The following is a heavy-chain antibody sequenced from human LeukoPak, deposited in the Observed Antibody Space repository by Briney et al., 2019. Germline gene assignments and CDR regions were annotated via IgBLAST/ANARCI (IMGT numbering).Heavy chain of an antibody. V-gene: IGHV1-2*02. CDR1: GYTFTAYY. Sequence: GASVKVSCKASGYTFTAYYMHWVRQAPGQRLEWMGWINPNSGGTNYAQNFQGRVTMTRDTSISTAYMELSSLRSDDTAVYYCARMSTSWYADYWGQGTLVTVSS. CDR2: INPNSGGT. J-gene: IGHJ4*02. D-gene: IGHD6-13*01. CDR3: ARMSTSWYADY.